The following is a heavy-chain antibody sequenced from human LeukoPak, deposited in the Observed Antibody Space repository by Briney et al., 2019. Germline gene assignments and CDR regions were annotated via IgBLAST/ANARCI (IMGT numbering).Heavy chain of an antibody. Sequence: GGSLRLSCTASRFNLSTYGLHWVRQAPGKGLEWVYDGSNKYYADSVKGRFTISRDKSKNTLYLQMSSLRAEDTAVYYCAKIPLWGSSLNDAFDIWGQGTMVTVSS. V-gene: IGHV3-30*02. CDR3: AKIPLWGSSLNDAFDI. J-gene: IGHJ3*02. D-gene: IGHD3-16*01. CDR1: RFNLSTYG. CDR2: YDGSNK.